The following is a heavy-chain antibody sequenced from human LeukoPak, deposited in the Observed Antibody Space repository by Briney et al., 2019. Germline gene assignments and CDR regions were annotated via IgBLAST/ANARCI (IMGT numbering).Heavy chain of an antibody. J-gene: IGHJ4*02. D-gene: IGHD5-18*01. V-gene: IGHV4-31*03. CDR3: AIGRGYSYGPSDY. CDR1: GASISSGDYY. Sequence: SQTLSLTCTVSGASISSGDYYWSWIRQHPGKGLEWIGYIYSSGSTYYSPSLKRRITISLDTSETQFSLKLTSVTAADTAMYYCAIGRGYSYGPSDYWGLGTLVTVSS. CDR2: IYSSGST.